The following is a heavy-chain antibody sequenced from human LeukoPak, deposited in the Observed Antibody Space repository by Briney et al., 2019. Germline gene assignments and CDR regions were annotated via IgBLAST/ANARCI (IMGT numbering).Heavy chain of an antibody. J-gene: IGHJ3*02. V-gene: IGHV4-59*01. D-gene: IGHD5-18*01. CDR3: ARSGYSYGADAVDI. Sequence: SETLSLTCTVSGGSISSYYWSWIRQPPGKGLEWIGYVYYSGSTNYNPSLKSRVTISVDTSKKQFSLKLSSVTAADTAVYYCARSGYSYGADAVDIWGQGTMVTVSS. CDR2: VYYSGST. CDR1: GGSISSYY.